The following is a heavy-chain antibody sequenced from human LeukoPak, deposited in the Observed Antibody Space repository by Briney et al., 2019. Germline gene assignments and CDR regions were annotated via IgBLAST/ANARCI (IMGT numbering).Heavy chain of an antibody. V-gene: IGHV3-43*01. Sequence: PGGSLRLSCAASGFTFDDYTMHWVRQAPGKGLEWVSLISWDGGSTYYADSVKGRFTISRDNAKNSLYLQMNSLRAEDTAVYYCARDGGSSGSYPYWGQGTLVPVSS. J-gene: IGHJ4*02. CDR2: ISWDGGST. D-gene: IGHD1-26*01. CDR3: ARDGGSSGSYPY. CDR1: GFTFDDYT.